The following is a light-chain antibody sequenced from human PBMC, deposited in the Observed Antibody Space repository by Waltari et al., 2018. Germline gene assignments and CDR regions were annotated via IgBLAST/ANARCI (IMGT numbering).Light chain of an antibody. CDR3: SSYTSSSTL. J-gene: IGLJ2*01. V-gene: IGLV2-14*01. CDR2: EVS. Sequence: QSALTQPASVSGSPGQSTTISCTGTRSDVRGYNYVSWYQQHPGKAPKLMIYEVSNRPSGVSNRFSGSKSGNTASLTISGLQAEDEADYYCSSYTSSSTLFGGGTKLTVL. CDR1: RSDVRGYNY.